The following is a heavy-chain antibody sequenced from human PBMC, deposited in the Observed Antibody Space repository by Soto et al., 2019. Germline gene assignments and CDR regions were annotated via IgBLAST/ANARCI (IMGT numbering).Heavy chain of an antibody. CDR3: AKFFASPGGSGGWPWHCDY. D-gene: IGHD6-25*01. CDR2: ISGSGGTT. V-gene: IGHV3-23*01. J-gene: IGHJ4*02. CDR1: GFIFSSYA. Sequence: EVQLLESGGGLVQPGGSLRLSCAASGFIFSSYAMSWVRQAPGKGLEWVSAISGSGGTTYYADSVKGRFIISRDNSKTPLYLHMTSLRGEDAAIYYCAKFFASPGGSGGWPWHCDYWGQGALVTVSS.